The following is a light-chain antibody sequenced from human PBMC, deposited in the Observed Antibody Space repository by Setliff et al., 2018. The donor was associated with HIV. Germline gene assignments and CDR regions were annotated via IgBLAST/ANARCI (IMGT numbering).Light chain of an antibody. V-gene: IGLV1-44*01. Sequence: QSVLTQPPSASGTPGQRVTISCSGSFSNIGRNTVNWYQQLPGTAPKLLIFANFQRPSGVPDRFSGSKSGTSAPLAISGLQSGDESDYFCAAWDDSLNAYVFGTGTKVTVL. CDR2: ANF. CDR3: AAWDDSLNAYV. CDR1: FSNIGRNT. J-gene: IGLJ1*01.